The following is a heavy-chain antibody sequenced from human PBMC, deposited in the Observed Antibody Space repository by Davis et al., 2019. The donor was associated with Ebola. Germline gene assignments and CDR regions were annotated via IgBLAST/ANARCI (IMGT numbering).Heavy chain of an antibody. V-gene: IGHV4-34*01. Sequence: SETLSRTCAVYGGSFSGYYWSWIRQPPGKGLEWIGEINHSGSTNYNPSLKSRVTISVDTSKNQFSLKLSSVTAADTAVYYCARRPHLSSGYLVRYFDYWGQGTLVTVSS. CDR2: INHSGST. CDR3: ARRPHLSSGYLVRYFDY. CDR1: GGSFSGYY. J-gene: IGHJ4*02. D-gene: IGHD3-22*01.